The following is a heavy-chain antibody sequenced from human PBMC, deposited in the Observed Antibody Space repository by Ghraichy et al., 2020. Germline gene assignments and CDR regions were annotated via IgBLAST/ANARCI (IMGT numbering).Heavy chain of an antibody. CDR1: GFTFSNYS. CDR2: ISTSSSHM. D-gene: IGHD1-26*01. V-gene: IGHV3-21*01. Sequence: GESLRLSCAASGFTFSNYSMSWVRQAPGKGLEWVSSISTSSSHMYYADSVKGRFTISRDNAKNSVYLQMNSLRAEDTAVYYCTTMIVGATPDFWGQGTLVTVSS. CDR3: TTMIVGATPDF. J-gene: IGHJ4*02.